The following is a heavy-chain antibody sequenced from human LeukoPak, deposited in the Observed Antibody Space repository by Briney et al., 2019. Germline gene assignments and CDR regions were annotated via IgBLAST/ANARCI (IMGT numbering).Heavy chain of an antibody. Sequence: PGGSLRLSCAASGFTFSSYAMSWVRQAPGKGLEWVSAISGSGGSTYYADSVKGRFTISRDNSKNTLYLEMNSLRTEDTAVYYCAKGDRYYYDSSGYYPGFDYWGQGTLVTVSS. CDR3: AKGDRYYYDSSGYYPGFDY. CDR2: ISGSGGST. J-gene: IGHJ4*02. D-gene: IGHD3-22*01. CDR1: GFTFSSYA. V-gene: IGHV3-23*01.